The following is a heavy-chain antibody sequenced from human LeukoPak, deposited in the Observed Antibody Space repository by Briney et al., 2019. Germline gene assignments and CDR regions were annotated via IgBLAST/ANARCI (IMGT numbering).Heavy chain of an antibody. D-gene: IGHD3-3*01. CDR1: GFTFSSYA. CDR2: ISYDGSNK. CDR3: ARDAMAYYDFWSGYYTRAYYFDY. J-gene: IGHJ4*02. V-gene: IGHV3-30-3*01. Sequence: GGSLRLSCAASGFTFSSYAMHWVRQAPGKGLEWVAVISYDGSNKYYADSVKGRFTISRDNSKNTLYLQMNSLRDEDTAVYYCARDAMAYYDFWSGYYTRAYYFDYWGQGTLVTVSS.